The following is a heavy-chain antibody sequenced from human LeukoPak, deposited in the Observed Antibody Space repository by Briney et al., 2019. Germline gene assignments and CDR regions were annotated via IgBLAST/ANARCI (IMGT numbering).Heavy chain of an antibody. D-gene: IGHD5-18*01. CDR1: GFTFGDHA. CDR2: IRSRAYRGTT. V-gene: IGHV3-49*04. Sequence: GGSLRLSCSTSGFTFGDHAMSWVRQAPGKGLEWVGFIRSRAYRGTTEYAASVRDRFTISRDDSKSIAYLQMDSLKIDDTAVYFCGRGPIELWLHNGIDVWGQGTTVTVSS. CDR3: GRGPIELWLHNGIDV. J-gene: IGHJ6*02.